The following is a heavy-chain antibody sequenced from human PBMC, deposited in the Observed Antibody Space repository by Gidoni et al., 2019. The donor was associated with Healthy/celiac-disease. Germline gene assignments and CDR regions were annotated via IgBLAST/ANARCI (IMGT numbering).Heavy chain of an antibody. V-gene: IGHV4-39*01. CDR1: GGPISSSSYY. J-gene: IGHJ4*02. Sequence: QLPLQESGPGLVKPSETLSLTCTVSGGPISSSSYYWGWIRQPPGKGLEWIGSIYYSGSTYYNPSLKSRVTISVDTSKNQFSLKLSSVTAADTAVYYCARQTYGGYVGYWGQGTLVTVSS. CDR3: ARQTYGGYVGY. D-gene: IGHD5-12*01. CDR2: IYYSGST.